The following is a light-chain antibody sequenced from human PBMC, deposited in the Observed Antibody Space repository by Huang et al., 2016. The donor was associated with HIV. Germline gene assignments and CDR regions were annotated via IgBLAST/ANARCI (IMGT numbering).Light chain of an antibody. V-gene: IGKV4-1*01. CDR2: WAS. CDR1: QNILYKSNNKNF. J-gene: IGKJ2*01. CDR3: QQCYTPPYT. Sequence: DIVMTQSPDSLSLSLGERATINCRSSQNILYKSNNKNFLTWYQQKPGQPPKLLSYWASTREYGVPDRFSGSGSATECKLTISSLQAEDVAVYYCQQCYTPPYTFGRGTKVQIK.